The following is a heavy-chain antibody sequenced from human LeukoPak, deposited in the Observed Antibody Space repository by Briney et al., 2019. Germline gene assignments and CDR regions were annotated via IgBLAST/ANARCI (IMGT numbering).Heavy chain of an antibody. V-gene: IGHV4-30-4*01. CDR3: ARQDIVTTIRHFDL. D-gene: IGHD5-12*01. J-gene: IGHJ2*01. Sequence: SQTLSLTCTVSGGSISSGDYYWSWIRQPPGKGLEWIGYIYYSGRTNYNPSLKSRVTISVDTSKNQFSLKLSSVTAADTAVYYCARQDIVTTIRHFDLWGRGTLVTVSS. CDR2: IYYSGRT. CDR1: GGSISSGDYY.